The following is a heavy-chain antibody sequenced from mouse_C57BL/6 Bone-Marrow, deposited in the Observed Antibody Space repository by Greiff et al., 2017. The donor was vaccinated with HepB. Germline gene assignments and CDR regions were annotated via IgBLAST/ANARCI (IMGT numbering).Heavy chain of an antibody. D-gene: IGHD1-1*01. V-gene: IGHV5-6*01. CDR3: AREGTYGSSSWFAY. CDR1: GFTFSSYG. CDR2: ISSGGSYT. Sequence: EVQRVESGGDLVKPGGSLKLSCAASGFTFSSYGMSWVRQTPDKRLEWVATISSGGSYTYYPDSVKGRFTISRDNAKNTLYLQMSSLKSEDTAMYYCAREGTYGSSSWFAYWGQGTLVTVSA. J-gene: IGHJ3*01.